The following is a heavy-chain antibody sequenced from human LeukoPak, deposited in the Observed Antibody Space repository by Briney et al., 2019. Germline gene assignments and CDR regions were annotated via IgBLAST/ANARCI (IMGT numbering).Heavy chain of an antibody. D-gene: IGHD6-19*01. CDR1: GFTFSSYS. V-gene: IGHV3-21*01. CDR3: ARDRSSAYSSGYYYYYMDV. J-gene: IGHJ6*03. Sequence: GGSLRLSCAASGFTFSSYSMNWVRQAPGKGLEWVSSIGSSSSYIYYADSVKGRFTISRDNAKNSLYLQMNSLRAEDTAVYYCARDRSSAYSSGYYYYYMDVWGKGTTVTVSS. CDR2: IGSSSSYI.